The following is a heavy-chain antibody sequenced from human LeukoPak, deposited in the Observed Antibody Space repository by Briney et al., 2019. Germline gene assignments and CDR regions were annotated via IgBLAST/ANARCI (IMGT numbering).Heavy chain of an antibody. CDR3: ARKAYGLDV. CDR2: IKQDGSEK. J-gene: IGHJ6*04. V-gene: IGHV3-7*03. Sequence: TGGALRISCAPSGFNFSSYWMSWVRQAPGKGLEWVANIKQDGSEKYYVDSVKGRFTISRDNAKNSLYLQMNSLRAEDTAVYYCARKAYGLDVWGKGTTVTVSS. CDR1: GFNFSSYW.